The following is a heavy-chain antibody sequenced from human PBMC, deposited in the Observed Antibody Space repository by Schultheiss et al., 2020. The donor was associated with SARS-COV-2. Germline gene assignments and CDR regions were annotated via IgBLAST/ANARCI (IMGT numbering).Heavy chain of an antibody. V-gene: IGHV3-73*01. Sequence: GGSLRLSCAASGFTFSSYGMHWVRQASGKGLEWVGRIRSKANSYATAYAASVKGRFTISRDDSKNTAYLQMNSLKTEDTAVYYCTILRLGELDYWGQGTLVTVSS. CDR1: GFTFSSYG. CDR3: TILRLGELDY. D-gene: IGHD3-16*01. J-gene: IGHJ4*02. CDR2: IRSKANSYAT.